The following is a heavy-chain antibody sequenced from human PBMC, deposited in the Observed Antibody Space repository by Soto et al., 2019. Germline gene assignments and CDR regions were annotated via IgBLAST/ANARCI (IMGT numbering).Heavy chain of an antibody. D-gene: IGHD3-9*01. CDR1: GGSFSGYY. Sequence: QVQLQQWGAGPLRPLETLSLTCGVSGGSFSGYYWAWIRQSPGKGLEWIGEINDRGSINYNPSLKSRVSISVDTSKNHSSLNLRSVIAADTAVYYCARESHDILTGPPWVWYFDLWGRGTLVTVSS. J-gene: IGHJ2*01. V-gene: IGHV4-34*01. CDR3: ARESHDILTGPPWVWYFDL. CDR2: INDRGSI.